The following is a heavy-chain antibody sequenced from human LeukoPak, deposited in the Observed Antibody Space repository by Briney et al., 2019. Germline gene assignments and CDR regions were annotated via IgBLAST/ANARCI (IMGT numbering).Heavy chain of an antibody. CDR1: GGSFSGYY. CDR3: ARGPKARNDFGY. V-gene: IGHV4-34*01. CDR2: INHSGST. Sequence: SETLSLTCAVYGGSFSGYYWSWIRQPPGKGPEWIGEINHSGSTNYNPSLKSRVTISVDTSKNQFSLKLSSVTAADTAVYYCARGPKARNDFGYWGQGTLVTVSS. J-gene: IGHJ4*02. D-gene: IGHD1-1*01.